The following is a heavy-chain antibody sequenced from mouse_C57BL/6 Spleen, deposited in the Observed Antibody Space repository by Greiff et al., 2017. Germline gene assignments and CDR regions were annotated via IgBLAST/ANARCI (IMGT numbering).Heavy chain of an antibody. V-gene: IGHV5-6*01. J-gene: IGHJ2*01. CDR2: ISSGGSYT. Sequence: EVQVVESGGDLVKPGGSLKLSCAASGFTFSSYGMSWVRQTPDKRLEWVATISSGGSYTYYPDSVKGRFTISRDNAKNTLYLQMSSLKSEDTAMYYCARRGTGTVDYWGQGTTLTVSS. CDR1: GFTFSSYG. CDR3: ARRGTGTVDY. D-gene: IGHD4-1*01.